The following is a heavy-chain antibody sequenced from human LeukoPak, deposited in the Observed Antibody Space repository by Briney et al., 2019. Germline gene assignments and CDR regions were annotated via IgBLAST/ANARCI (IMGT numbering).Heavy chain of an antibody. D-gene: IGHD3-9*01. CDR3: ARDDILTGYPTPFDY. V-gene: IGHV3-48*03. Sequence: GGSLRLSCAASGFTFDDYGMNWVRQAPGKGLEWVSYISSSGSTIYYADSVKGRFTISRDNAKNSLYLQMNSLRAEDTAVYYCARDDILTGYPTPFDYWGQGTLVTVSS. J-gene: IGHJ4*02. CDR1: GFTFDDYG. CDR2: ISSSGSTI.